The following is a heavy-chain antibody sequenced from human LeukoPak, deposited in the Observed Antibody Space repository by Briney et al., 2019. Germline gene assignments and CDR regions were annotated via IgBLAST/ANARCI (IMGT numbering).Heavy chain of an antibody. CDR2: ISGSGGST. CDR3: ANEQACELLANPYVDY. CDR1: GFTFSSYA. D-gene: IGHD1-26*01. V-gene: IGHV3-23*01. Sequence: TGGSLRLSCAASGFTFSSYAMSWVRQAPGRGLEWVSAISGSGGSTYYADSVKGRFTISRDNSKNTLYLQMNSLRAEDTAVYYSANEQACELLANPYVDYFGQGTLVTDSS. J-gene: IGHJ4*02.